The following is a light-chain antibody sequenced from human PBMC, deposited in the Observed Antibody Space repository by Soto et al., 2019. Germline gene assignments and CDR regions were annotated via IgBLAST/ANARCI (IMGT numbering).Light chain of an antibody. Sequence: QSALTQPASVSGSPGQSITISCTGTSSDVGNYNYVSWYQHHPGKAPKLMIYEVSNRPSGVSNRFSGSKSGNTASLTISGLQAEDEADYYCSSYTGSGTLVFGGGTKLTVL. CDR3: SSYTGSGTLV. CDR2: EVS. CDR1: SSDVGNYNY. J-gene: IGLJ3*02. V-gene: IGLV2-14*01.